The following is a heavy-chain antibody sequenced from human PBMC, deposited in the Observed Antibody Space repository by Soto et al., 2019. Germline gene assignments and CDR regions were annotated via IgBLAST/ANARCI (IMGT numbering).Heavy chain of an antibody. CDR1: GFTFRTYA. Sequence: QVQLVESGGGVVQPGRSLKLSCAASGFTFRTYAMHWVRQAPGKGLEWVAVISYDGSNTYYADSVKGRFTISRDSSKNTLYLQMNRLRTEDSAVYYCERDSETNGYSYDYFDYWGQGTLVTVSS. CDR2: ISYDGSNT. D-gene: IGHD5-18*01. CDR3: ERDSETNGYSYDYFDY. J-gene: IGHJ4*02. V-gene: IGHV3-30*04.